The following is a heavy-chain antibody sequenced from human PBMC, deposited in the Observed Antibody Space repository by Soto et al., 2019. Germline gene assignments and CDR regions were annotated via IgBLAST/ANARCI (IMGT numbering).Heavy chain of an antibody. CDR3: ARANYFDSSGPFDY. CDR2: IYYSGST. CDR1: GGSISSGAYY. V-gene: IGHV4-31*11. Sequence: SETLSLTCAVSGGSISSGAYYWSWIRQHPGKGLEWIGYIYYSGSTYYNPSLESRVTLSVDTSRKQFSLKVSSVTAADTAVYYCARANYFDSSGPFDYWGPGTLVTSPQ. J-gene: IGHJ4*02. D-gene: IGHD3-22*01.